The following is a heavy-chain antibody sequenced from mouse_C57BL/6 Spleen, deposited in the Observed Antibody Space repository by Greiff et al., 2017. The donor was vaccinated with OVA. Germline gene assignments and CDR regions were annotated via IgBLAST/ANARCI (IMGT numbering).Heavy chain of an antibody. CDR1: GFTFSSYA. J-gene: IGHJ2*01. CDR2: ISDGGSYT. Sequence: EVKLMESGGGLVKPGGSLKLSCAASGFTFSSYAMSWVRQTPEKRLEWVATISDGGSYTYYPDNVKGRFTISRDNAKNNLYLQMSHLKSEDTAMYYCARGPHLDYWGQGTTLTVSS. CDR3: ARGPHLDY. V-gene: IGHV5-4*03.